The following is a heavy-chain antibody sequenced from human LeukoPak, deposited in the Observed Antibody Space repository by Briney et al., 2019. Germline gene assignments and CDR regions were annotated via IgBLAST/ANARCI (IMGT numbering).Heavy chain of an antibody. Sequence: GGSLRLSCAASGFTFSSYGMHWVRQAPGKGLEWVSSISSSSSYIYYADSVKGRFTISRDNAKNSLYLQMNSLRAEDMALYYCAKDKYSSSLNYFDYWGQGTLVTVSS. CDR1: GFTFSSYG. CDR2: ISSSSSYI. J-gene: IGHJ4*02. CDR3: AKDKYSSSLNYFDY. D-gene: IGHD6-13*01. V-gene: IGHV3-21*04.